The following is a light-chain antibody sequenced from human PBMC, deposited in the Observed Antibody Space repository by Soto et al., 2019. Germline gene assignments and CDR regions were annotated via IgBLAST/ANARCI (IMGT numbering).Light chain of an antibody. CDR1: QSVSSY. Sequence: EIVLTQSPATLSLSPGERATLSCRASQSVSSYLAWYQQKPGQAPRLLIYDASNRATGIPARFSGGGSGKDFTLTISSLEPEDFALYYCQQRSNWPFTFGQGTRLEIK. CDR2: DAS. J-gene: IGKJ5*01. CDR3: QQRSNWPFT. V-gene: IGKV3-11*01.